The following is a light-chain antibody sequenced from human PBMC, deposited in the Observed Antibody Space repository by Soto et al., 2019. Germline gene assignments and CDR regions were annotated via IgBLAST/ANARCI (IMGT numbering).Light chain of an antibody. V-gene: IGLV1-51*01. CDR3: GTWDSSLSGGV. CDR2: DNN. Sequence: QSVLTQPPSVSAAPGQKVTVSCSGSSSNIGINYVSWYQHLPGSAPRLLIYDNNKRPSGIPDRFSGSKSGTSATLGITGLXTGDEADYYCGTWDSSLSGGVFGAGTKVTVL. J-gene: IGLJ1*01. CDR1: SSNIGINY.